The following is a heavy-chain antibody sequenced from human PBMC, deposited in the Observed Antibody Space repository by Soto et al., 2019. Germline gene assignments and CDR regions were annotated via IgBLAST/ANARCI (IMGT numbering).Heavy chain of an antibody. CDR3: ARYQPLYGMDV. D-gene: IGHD2-2*01. V-gene: IGHV4-30-4*01. CDR2: IYYSGST. Sequence: PSETLSLTCTVSCGSISSGDYYWSWIRQPPGKGLEWIGYIYYSGSTYYNPSLKSRVTISVDTSKNQFSLKLSSVTAADTAVYYCARYQPLYGMDVWVQGTTVTVSS. J-gene: IGHJ6*02. CDR1: CGSISSGDYY.